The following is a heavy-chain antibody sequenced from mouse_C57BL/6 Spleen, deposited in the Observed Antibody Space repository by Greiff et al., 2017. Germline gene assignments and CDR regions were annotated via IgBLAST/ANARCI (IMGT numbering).Heavy chain of an antibody. CDR1: GYTFTSYW. CDR3: ARSYDYDAY. J-gene: IGHJ3*01. D-gene: IGHD2-4*01. V-gene: IGHV1-69*01. CDR2: IDPSDSYT. Sequence: QVQLQQPGAELVMPGASVKLSCKASGYTFTSYWMHWVKQRPGQGLEWIGEIDPSDSYTNYNQKFKGKSTLTVDKSSSTAYMQLSSLTSEDSAVYYCARSYDYDAYWGQGTLVTVSA.